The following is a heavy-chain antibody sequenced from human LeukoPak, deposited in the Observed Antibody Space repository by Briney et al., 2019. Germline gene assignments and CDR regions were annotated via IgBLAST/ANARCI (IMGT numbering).Heavy chain of an antibody. V-gene: IGHV3-30*03. Sequence: PGGSLRLSCAASGFTFSSYGMHWVRQAPGKGLEWVAVISYDGSNKYYADSVKGRFTISRDNSKNTLYLQMNSLRTEGTAVYYCARADGDGGYYYYYGMDVWGKGTTVTVSS. CDR3: ARADGDGGYYYYYGMDV. CDR2: ISYDGSNK. D-gene: IGHD4-17*01. CDR1: GFTFSSYG. J-gene: IGHJ6*04.